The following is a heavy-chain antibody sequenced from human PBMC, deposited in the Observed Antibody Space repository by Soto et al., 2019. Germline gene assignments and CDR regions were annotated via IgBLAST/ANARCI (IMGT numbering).Heavy chain of an antibody. CDR1: GGSINSSDW. D-gene: IGHD4-4*01. V-gene: IGHV4-4*02. CDR3: RSSTSKSGLYWYFDL. Sequence: QVQLQESSPGLVKPSGTLSLTCAVSGGSINSSDWWSWVRQPPGKGLEWIGEIYHSGTTNYNPSRKSRVTISLAKSMKQFSLKLSSVTAADAAVYYCRSSTSKSGLYWYFDLWGRGTLVTVSS. J-gene: IGHJ2*01. CDR2: IYHSGTT.